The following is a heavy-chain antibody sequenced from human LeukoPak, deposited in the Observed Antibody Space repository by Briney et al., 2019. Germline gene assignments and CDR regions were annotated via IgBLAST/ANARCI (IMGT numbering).Heavy chain of an antibody. J-gene: IGHJ4*02. D-gene: IGHD2-21*02. CDR2: IYYSGST. CDR3: ASSVVVTAIFDY. CDR1: GGSISSGGYY. Sequence: SETLSLTCTVSGGSISSGGYYWSWIRQHPGKGLEWIGYIYYSGSTYYNPSLKSRVTISVDTSKNQFSLKLSSVTAAVTAVYYCASSVVVTAIFDYWGQGTLVTVSS. V-gene: IGHV4-31*03.